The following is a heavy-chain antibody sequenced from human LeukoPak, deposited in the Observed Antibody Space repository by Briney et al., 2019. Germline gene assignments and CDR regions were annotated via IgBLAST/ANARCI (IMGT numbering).Heavy chain of an antibody. CDR2: IYYSGST. CDR1: GGSISRYY. CDR3: ARESVVRGITYFDY. Sequence: PSETLSLTCTVSGGSISRYYWSWIRQPPGKGLEWIGYIYYSGSTKYNPSVKSRVTISVDTSKNQFSLRLSSVTAADTAVYSCARESVVRGITYFDYWGQGTLVTVSS. V-gene: IGHV4-59*01. J-gene: IGHJ4*02. D-gene: IGHD3-10*01.